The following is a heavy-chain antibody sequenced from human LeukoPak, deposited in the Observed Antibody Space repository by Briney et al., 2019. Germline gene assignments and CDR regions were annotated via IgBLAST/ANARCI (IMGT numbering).Heavy chain of an antibody. CDR3: ARPGQLWLMCLDV. D-gene: IGHD3-10*01. CDR1: GGSINNYY. Sequence: SETLSLTCSVSGGSINNYYWACIRQPPGKGLEWIGYIHYSGSTNYNPSLKSRVTISVDTSKIQLSLKLTSVTAADTALYSCARPGQLWLMCLDVWGKGATVTVS. V-gene: IGHV4-59*08. CDR2: IHYSGST. J-gene: IGHJ6*03.